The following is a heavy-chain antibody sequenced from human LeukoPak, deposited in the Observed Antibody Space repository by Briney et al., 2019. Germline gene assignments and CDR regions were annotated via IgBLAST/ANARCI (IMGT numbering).Heavy chain of an antibody. CDR3: ARDQGYYYDSSGYHNYWYFDL. Sequence: SETLSLTCTVSGYSISSGYYWGWIRQPPGKGLEWIGRIYTSGSTNYNPSLKSRVTISVDTSKNQFSLKLSSVTAADTAVYYCARDQGYYYDSSGYHNYWYFDLWGRGTLVTVSS. D-gene: IGHD3-22*01. CDR2: IYTSGST. V-gene: IGHV4-38-2*02. CDR1: GYSISSGYY. J-gene: IGHJ2*01.